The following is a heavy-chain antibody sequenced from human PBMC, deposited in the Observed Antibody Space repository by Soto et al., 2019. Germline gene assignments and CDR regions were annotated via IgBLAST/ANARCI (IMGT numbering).Heavy chain of an antibody. J-gene: IGHJ4*01. CDR2: IIPVFGTT. CDR3: TISNSYGRGDF. D-gene: IGHD4-17*01. V-gene: IGHV1-69*01. Sequence: QVQLVQSGAEVKKPGSSVRVSCKASGGTLNSYTISWVRQATGQGLEWMGGIIPVFGTTDYAQKFQGSVTITADQSTGTAYLDLFSLRSENTAIYYCTISNSYGRGDFWGHGTLVTVSS. CDR1: GGTLNSYT.